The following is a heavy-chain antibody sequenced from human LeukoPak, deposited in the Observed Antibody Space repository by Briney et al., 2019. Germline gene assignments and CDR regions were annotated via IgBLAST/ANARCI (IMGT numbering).Heavy chain of an antibody. CDR3: AADRADFDSSGYALDY. Sequence: ASVKVSCKVSGYSLTELSMQWVRQAPGKGLEWMGGFDPEDGETIYAEKSQGRVTMTEDTSTGTAYMELSSLRSEDTAVYYCAADRADFDSSGYALDYWGQGTLVTVSS. D-gene: IGHD3-22*01. CDR2: FDPEDGET. J-gene: IGHJ4*02. CDR1: GYSLTELS. V-gene: IGHV1-24*01.